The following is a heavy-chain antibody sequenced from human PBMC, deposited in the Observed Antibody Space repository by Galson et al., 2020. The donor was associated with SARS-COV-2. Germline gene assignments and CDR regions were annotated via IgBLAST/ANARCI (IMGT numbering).Heavy chain of an antibody. CDR3: AITLRGASIDS. Sequence: ASETLSLTCTVSGGSISSYYWSWFRQPPGKGLECIGYIYYTGSTNLNPSLKSRVTLSVDESKNQFALDLRSVTAADAAVYYCAITLRGASIDSWGQGSQVTVSS. D-gene: IGHD3-10*01. CDR2: IYYTGST. V-gene: IGHV4-59*08. CDR1: GGSISSYY. J-gene: IGHJ4*02.